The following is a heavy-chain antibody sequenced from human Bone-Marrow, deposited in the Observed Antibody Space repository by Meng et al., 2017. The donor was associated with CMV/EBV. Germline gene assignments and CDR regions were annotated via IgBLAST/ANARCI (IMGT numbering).Heavy chain of an antibody. Sequence: GISSSCGWIRRPPGKGLEWIGSIYYSGSTYYNPSLTGRVTISVDTSKNQFSLKLSSVTAADTAVYYCARSYDGRIVVVPAAKSWFDPWGQGTLVTVSS. D-gene: IGHD2-2*01. CDR2: IYYSGST. J-gene: IGHJ5*02. CDR1: GISSS. CDR3: ARSYDGRIVVVPAAKSWFDP. V-gene: IGHV4-39*01.